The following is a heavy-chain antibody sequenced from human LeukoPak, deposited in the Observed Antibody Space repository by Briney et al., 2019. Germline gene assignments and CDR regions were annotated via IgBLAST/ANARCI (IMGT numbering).Heavy chain of an antibody. J-gene: IGHJ4*02. D-gene: IGHD3-10*01. V-gene: IGHV3-23*01. CDR3: AKGRFYGSGKWGYFEY. Sequence: GGSLRLSCAASGFTFSGYAMSWVRQAPGKGLEWVSGISGSGGSTYYADSVKGRLTISRDNSKNTLYLQMNSLRAEDTAVYYCAKGRFYGSGKWGYFEYCGQGTLVTVSS. CDR1: GFTFSGYA. CDR2: ISGSGGST.